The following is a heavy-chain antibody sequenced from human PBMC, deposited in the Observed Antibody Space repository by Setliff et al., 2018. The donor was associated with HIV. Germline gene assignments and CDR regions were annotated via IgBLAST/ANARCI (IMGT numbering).Heavy chain of an antibody. CDR3: ARDSGPYYDYVWGTYRPIYFQH. J-gene: IGHJ1*01. Sequence: GGSLRLSCAASGFRFTTYGMNWVRQAPGKGLEWVSSISSGGGFIYYADSVKGRFTISRDSTKNSVYLQMNSLRAEDTAVYYCARDSGPYYDYVWGTYRPIYFQHWGQGTLVTVSS. CDR1: GFRFTTYG. CDR2: ISSGGGFI. V-gene: IGHV3-21*01. D-gene: IGHD3-16*02.